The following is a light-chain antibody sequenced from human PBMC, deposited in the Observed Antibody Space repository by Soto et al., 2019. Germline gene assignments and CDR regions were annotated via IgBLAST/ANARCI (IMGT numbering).Light chain of an antibody. V-gene: IGKV2-30*01. CDR2: NVS. CDR1: RSLVFSDGNTY. Sequence: VVTQSPLSLSVTLGQPASISCRSSRSLVFSDGNTYLHWFQQRPGQSPRRLIDNVSNRDSGVPARFSCSGSGTDFTLEISRVEAEDVGMYYCMHSIDLPWTFGQGTKVEIK. CDR3: MHSIDLPWT. J-gene: IGKJ1*01.